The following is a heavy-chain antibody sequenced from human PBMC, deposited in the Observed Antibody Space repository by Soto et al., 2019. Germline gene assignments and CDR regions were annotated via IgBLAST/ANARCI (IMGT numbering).Heavy chain of an antibody. CDR1: GFTFSSYA. J-gene: IGHJ1*01. Sequence: GGSLRLSCAASGFTFSSYAMHWVRQAPGKGLEWVAVISYDGSNKYYADSVKGRFTISRDNSKNTLYLQMNSLRAEDTAVYYCARRLDYGGNSRESFQHWGQGTLVTVSS. CDR2: ISYDGSNK. D-gene: IGHD4-17*01. V-gene: IGHV3-30-3*01. CDR3: ARRLDYGGNSRESFQH.